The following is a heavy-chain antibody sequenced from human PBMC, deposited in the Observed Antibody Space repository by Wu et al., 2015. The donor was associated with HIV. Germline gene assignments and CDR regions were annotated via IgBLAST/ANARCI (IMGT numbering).Heavy chain of an antibody. Sequence: QVQLVQSGAEVKKPGSSVKVSCKASGGTFSSYAISWVRQAPGQGLEWMGRIIPIFGTANYAQKFPGQSHDYRGRIHEHRPHGAEQPEILRTHGRVYCAKELMAMVRGVKPLVLNGMDVWGQGTTVTV. CDR1: GGTFSSYA. CDR3: AKELMAMVRGVKPLVLNGMDV. D-gene: IGHD3-10*01. V-gene: IGHV1-69*13. J-gene: IGHJ6*02. CDR2: IIPIFGTA.